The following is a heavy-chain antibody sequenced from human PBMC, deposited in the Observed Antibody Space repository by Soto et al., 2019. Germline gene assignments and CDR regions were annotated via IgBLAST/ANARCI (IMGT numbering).Heavy chain of an antibody. Sequence: GGSLRLSCEASGFMFSTYVMSWVRQAPGKGLEWVAYIKHGGNEKLYVDSVKGRFTISRDNAKKSLFLQMNSLRPENTAVYYCVGALTYEVPYYYYGLDVWGQGTTVTVSS. D-gene: IGHD3-16*01. CDR2: IKHGGNEK. V-gene: IGHV3-7*01. CDR3: VGALTYEVPYYYYGLDV. J-gene: IGHJ6*02. CDR1: GFMFSTYV.